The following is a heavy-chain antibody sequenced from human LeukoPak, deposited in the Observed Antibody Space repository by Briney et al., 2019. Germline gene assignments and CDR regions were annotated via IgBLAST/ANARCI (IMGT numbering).Heavy chain of an antibody. CDR2: INPSGGST. Sequence: ASVKVSCKASGYTFTSYYMHWVRQAPGQGLEWMGIINPSGGSTSYAQKFQGRVTMTRDTSTSTVYMELSSLRSEDTAVYYCTAAGVAAAGKTGYYYYGMDVWGQGTTATVSS. CDR3: TAAGVAAAGKTGYYYYGMDV. V-gene: IGHV1-46*01. CDR1: GYTFTSYY. J-gene: IGHJ6*02. D-gene: IGHD6-13*01.